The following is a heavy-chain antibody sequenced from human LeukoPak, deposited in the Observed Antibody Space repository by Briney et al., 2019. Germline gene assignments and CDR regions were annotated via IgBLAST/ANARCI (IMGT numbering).Heavy chain of an antibody. CDR2: IKSKTDGGTT. CDR1: GFTFSNAW. Sequence: GGSLRLSCAASGFTFSNAWMSWARQAPGKGLEWVGRIKSKTDGGTTDYAAPVKGRFTISRDDSKNTLYLQMNSLKTEDTAVYYCTTGLGDPLYFDYWGQGTLVTVSS. J-gene: IGHJ4*02. CDR3: TTGLGDPLYFDY. D-gene: IGHD4-17*01. V-gene: IGHV3-15*01.